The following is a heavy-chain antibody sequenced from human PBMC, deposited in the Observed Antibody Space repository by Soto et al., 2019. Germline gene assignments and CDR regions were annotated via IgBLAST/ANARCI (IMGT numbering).Heavy chain of an antibody. CDR1: GYTFTSYY. J-gene: IGHJ4*02. CDR3: ARDRGMFQVADY. V-gene: IGHV1-46*01. D-gene: IGHD3-10*01. Sequence: ASVKVSCKASGYTFTSYYMHWVRQAPGQGLEWMGIINPSGGSTSYAQKFQGRVAMTRDTSTSTVYMELSSLRSEDTAVYYRARDRGMFQVADYWGQGTLVTVSS. CDR2: INPSGGST.